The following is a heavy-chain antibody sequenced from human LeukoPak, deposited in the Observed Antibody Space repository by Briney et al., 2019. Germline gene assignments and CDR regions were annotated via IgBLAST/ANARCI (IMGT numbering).Heavy chain of an antibody. CDR2: LGIAVDT. V-gene: IGHV3-13*01. CDR1: GFTVSRYA. CDR3: ARQKQSHGNFDY. D-gene: IGHD1-26*01. J-gene: IGHJ4*02. Sequence: GGSLRLSCAASGFTVSRYAMHWVRQPIGKGLEWVSALGIAVDTFYPGSVKGRFTISRENAKNSLYLQMNSLRAEDTAMYYCARQKQSHGNFDYWGQGTLVTVSS.